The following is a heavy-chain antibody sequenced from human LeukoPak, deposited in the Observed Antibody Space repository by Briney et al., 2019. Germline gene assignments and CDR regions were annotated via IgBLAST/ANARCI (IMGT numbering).Heavy chain of an antibody. V-gene: IGHV4-34*01. CDR3: ARISYGSGSY. CDR1: GGSFSGYY. Sequence: SETLSLTRAVYGGSFSGYYWSWIRQPPGKGLEWIGEINHSGSTNYNPSLKSRVTISVDTSKNQFSLKLSSVTAADTAVYYCARISYGSGSYWGQGTLVTVSS. J-gene: IGHJ4*02. CDR2: INHSGST. D-gene: IGHD3-10*01.